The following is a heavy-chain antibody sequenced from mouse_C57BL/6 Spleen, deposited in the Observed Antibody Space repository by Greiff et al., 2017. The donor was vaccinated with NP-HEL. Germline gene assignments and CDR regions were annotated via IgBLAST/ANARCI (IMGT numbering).Heavy chain of an antibody. Sequence: EVQLVESGGGLVKPGGSLKLSCAASGFTFSDYGMHWVRQAPEKGLEWVAYISSGSSTIDYADTVKGRFTISRDNAKNTLFLQMTSLRSEDTAMYYCARKDITTVVATGGAMDYWGQGTSVTVSS. V-gene: IGHV5-17*01. CDR2: ISSGSSTI. J-gene: IGHJ4*01. CDR3: ARKDITTVVATGGAMDY. CDR1: GFTFSDYG. D-gene: IGHD1-1*01.